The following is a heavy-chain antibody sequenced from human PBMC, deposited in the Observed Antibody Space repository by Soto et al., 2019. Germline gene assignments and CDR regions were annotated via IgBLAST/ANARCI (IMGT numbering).Heavy chain of an antibody. Sequence: SLTCTVSGGSISSSSYYWGWIRQPPGKGLEWIGSIYYSGSTYYNPSLKSRVTISVDTSKNQFSLKLSSVTAADTAVYYCARHTYYYDSSGYYYDRFSWFDPWGQGTLVTVSS. J-gene: IGHJ5*02. D-gene: IGHD3-22*01. CDR3: ARHTYYYDSSGYYYDRFSWFDP. CDR1: GGSISSSSYY. CDR2: IYYSGST. V-gene: IGHV4-39*01.